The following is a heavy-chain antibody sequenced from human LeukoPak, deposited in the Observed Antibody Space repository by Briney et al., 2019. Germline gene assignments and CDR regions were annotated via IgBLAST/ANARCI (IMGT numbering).Heavy chain of an antibody. Sequence: SGTLSLTCAVFGGSIGSNIWWSWVRQPPGKGLEWIGEIYHSGNTNYNPSLKSRVTISVDKSKNQFSLTLSSVTAADTAVYYCASPSGASTWWGHGTLVTVSS. V-gene: IGHV4-4*02. CDR3: ASPSGASTW. CDR2: IYHSGNT. D-gene: IGHD2-15*01. CDR1: GGSIGSNIW. J-gene: IGHJ4*01.